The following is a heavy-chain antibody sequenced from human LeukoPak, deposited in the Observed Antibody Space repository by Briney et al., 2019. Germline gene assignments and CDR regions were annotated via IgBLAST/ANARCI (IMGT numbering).Heavy chain of an antibody. D-gene: IGHD6-13*01. CDR2: MNPNSGNT. V-gene: IGHV1-8*01. CDR1: GYTFISYD. J-gene: IGHJ4*02. Sequence: ASVKVSCKASGYTFISYDVSWVRQAPGQGLEWMGGMNPNSGNTGYAQKFQGRVTMTKNTSISTAYMELGSLTSEDTAVYYCARDDRKSSSWWNYFDYWGQGTLVTVSS. CDR3: ARDDRKSSSWWNYFDY.